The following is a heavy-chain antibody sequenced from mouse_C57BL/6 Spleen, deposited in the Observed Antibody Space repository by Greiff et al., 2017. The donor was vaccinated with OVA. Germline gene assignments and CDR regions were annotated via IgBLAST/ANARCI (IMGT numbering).Heavy chain of an antibody. CDR1: GFSLTSYG. J-gene: IGHJ2*01. V-gene: IGHV2-2*01. Sequence: VQLKESGPGLVQPSQSLSITCPVSGFSLTSYGVHWVRQSPGKGLEWLGVIWSGGSTDYNAAFISRLSISKDNSKSQVFFKMNSLQADDTAIYYCARGKVNFFDYWGQGTTLTVSS. D-gene: IGHD1-3*01. CDR3: ARGKVNFFDY. CDR2: IWSGGST.